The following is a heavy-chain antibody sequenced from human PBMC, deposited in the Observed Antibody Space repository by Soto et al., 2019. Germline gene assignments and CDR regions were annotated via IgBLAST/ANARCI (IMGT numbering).Heavy chain of an antibody. CDR2: IIPIFGTA. CDR3: ARDDRQRSGVRGVIGPIYYYYGMDV. CDR1: GGTFSSYA. Sequence: QVQLVQSGAEVKKPGSSVKVSCKASGGTFSSYAISWVRQAPGQGLEWMGGIIPIFGTANYAQKFQGRVTITADESTSTAYMELSSLRSEDTAVYYCARDDRQRSGVRGVIGPIYYYYGMDVWGQGTTVTVSS. D-gene: IGHD3-10*01. J-gene: IGHJ6*02. V-gene: IGHV1-69*01.